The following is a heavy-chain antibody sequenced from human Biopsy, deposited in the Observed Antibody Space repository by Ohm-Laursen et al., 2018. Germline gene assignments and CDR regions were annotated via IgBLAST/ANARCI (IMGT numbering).Heavy chain of an antibody. V-gene: IGHV3-9*01. J-gene: IGHJ5*02. CDR1: GFTFDDHV. CDR3: VRGYSSSWSGYLDL. Sequence: SLRLSCAASGFTFDDHVMHWVRQAPGKGLEWVSGISWDGGSEGYADSVKGRFTISRDNAKNSLFLQMNSLTTEDTALYYCVRGYSSSWSGYLDLWGQGTLVTVSS. D-gene: IGHD3-3*01. CDR2: ISWDGGSE.